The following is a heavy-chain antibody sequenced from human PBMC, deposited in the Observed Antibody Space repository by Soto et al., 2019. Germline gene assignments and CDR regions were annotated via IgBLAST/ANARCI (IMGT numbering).Heavy chain of an antibody. Sequence: GQLVESGGGEVQPGRSLRLSCAASGFKFTDFALHWVRQAPGKGLEWVAIIAYDGSEKHYADSVKGRFAISRDNPKNTLYLEMNSLRPEDTAVYFCARRAWQSYYAIDVWGQGTTVTVFS. CDR1: GFKFTDFA. CDR3: ARRAWQSYYAIDV. V-gene: IGHV3-30*09. J-gene: IGHJ6*02. CDR2: IAYDGSEK.